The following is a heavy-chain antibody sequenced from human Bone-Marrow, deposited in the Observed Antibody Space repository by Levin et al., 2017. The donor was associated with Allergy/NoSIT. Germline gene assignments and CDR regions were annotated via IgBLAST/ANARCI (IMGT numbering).Heavy chain of an antibody. CDR3: ARAGELDYADWCFDL. V-gene: IGHV3-11*04. Sequence: GESLKISCAASGFTLSDYYMSWIRQAPGKGLEWVSYISTSGGSIHYAESVRGRFIISRDNARNSLYLQMNGLRTEDTAVYYCARAGELDYADWCFDLWGRGTLVTVSS. CDR2: ISTSGGSI. D-gene: IGHD1-26*01. J-gene: IGHJ2*01. CDR1: GFTLSDYY.